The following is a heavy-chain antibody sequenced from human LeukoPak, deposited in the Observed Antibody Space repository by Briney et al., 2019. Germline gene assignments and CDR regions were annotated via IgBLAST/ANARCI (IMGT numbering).Heavy chain of an antibody. CDR2: INTNTGNP. J-gene: IGHJ5*02. Sequence: ASVKVSCKASGYTFTSYAMNWVRQAPGQGLEWMGWINTNTGNPTYAQGFTGRFVFSLDTSVSTAYLQISGLKAEDTAVYYCARGMTTVTTDWFDPWGQGTLVTVSS. CDR1: GYTFTSYA. CDR3: ARGMTTVTTDWFDP. V-gene: IGHV7-4-1*02. D-gene: IGHD4-11*01.